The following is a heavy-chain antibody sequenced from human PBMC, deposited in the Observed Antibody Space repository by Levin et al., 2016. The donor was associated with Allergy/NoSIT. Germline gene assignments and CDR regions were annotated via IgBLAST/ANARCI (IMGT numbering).Heavy chain of an antibody. V-gene: IGHV1-18*01. CDR2: INPYSGTT. J-gene: IGHJ4*02. CDR1: GYIFNTFG. CDR3: ARSGVLGPAIPTYFDY. Sequence: ASVKVSCKASGYIFNTFGVNWVRQAPGQGLEWMGWINPYSGTTNYAQKFQGRVTVTTDTSTNTAYMELRGLNSDDTAVYYCARSGVLGPAIPTYFDYWGQGSLVTVSS. D-gene: IGHD2-21*01.